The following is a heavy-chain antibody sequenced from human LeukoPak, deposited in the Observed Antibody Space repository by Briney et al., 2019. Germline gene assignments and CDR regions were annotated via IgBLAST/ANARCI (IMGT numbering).Heavy chain of an antibody. V-gene: IGHV3-7*01. CDR1: GFTFSSYW. D-gene: IGHD2-2*01. Sequence: GGSLRLSCAASGFTFSSYWMSWVRQAPGKGLEWVATIKQDGSEKYYVDSVKGRFTISRDNAKNSLYLQMNSLRAEDTAVYYCAREGIVVVPAAPPGDYYYGMDVWGQGTTVTVSS. CDR2: IKQDGSEK. CDR3: AREGIVVVPAAPPGDYYYGMDV. J-gene: IGHJ6*02.